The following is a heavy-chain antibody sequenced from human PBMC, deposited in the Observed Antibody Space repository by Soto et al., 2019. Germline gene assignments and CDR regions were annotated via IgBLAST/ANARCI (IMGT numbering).Heavy chain of an antibody. CDR2: SIPILGIA. CDR3: ARQLPLYCSSTSCYVMDV. J-gene: IGHJ6*02. D-gene: IGHD2-2*01. V-gene: IGHV1-69*02. CDR1: GGTFSSYT. Sequence: QVQLVQSGAEVKKPGSSVKVSCKASGGTFSSYTISWVRQAPGQGLEWMGRSIPILGIANYAQKFQGRVTITADKSTSTAYMDLSSVSCDDTAVYYCARQLPLYCSSTSCYVMDVWGQGTTVTVSS.